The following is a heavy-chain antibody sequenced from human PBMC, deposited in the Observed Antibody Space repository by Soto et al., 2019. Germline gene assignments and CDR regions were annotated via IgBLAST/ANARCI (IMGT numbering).Heavy chain of an antibody. CDR2: ISGSGGST. CDR1: GFTFSSYA. J-gene: IGHJ6*02. CDR3: AKTRPAPMVRGVIMGMDV. Sequence: GGSLRLSCAASGFTFSSYAMSWVRQAPGKGLEWVSAISGSGGSTYYADSVKGRFTISRDNSKNTLYLQMNSLRAEDTAVYYCAKTRPAPMVRGVIMGMDVWGQGTTVTVSS. D-gene: IGHD3-10*01. V-gene: IGHV3-23*01.